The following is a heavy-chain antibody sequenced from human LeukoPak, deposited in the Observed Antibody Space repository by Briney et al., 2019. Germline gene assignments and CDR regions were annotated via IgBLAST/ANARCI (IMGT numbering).Heavy chain of an antibody. CDR1: GGSISSNSYY. V-gene: IGHV4-39*02. Sequence: SETLSLTCTVSGGSISSNSYYWGWIRQPPGKGLERIGSIYYSGSTYYNPSLKSRVTISVDTSKIHLSLKLSSVTAADTAVYYCARWGSYAFDFWGQGTLVTVSS. D-gene: IGHD3-16*01. J-gene: IGHJ4*02. CDR2: IYYSGST. CDR3: ARWGSYAFDF.